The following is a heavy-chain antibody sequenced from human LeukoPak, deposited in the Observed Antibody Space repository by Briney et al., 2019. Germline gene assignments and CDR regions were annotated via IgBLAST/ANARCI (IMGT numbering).Heavy chain of an antibody. D-gene: IGHD5-24*01. J-gene: IGHJ4*02. CDR2: ISSSSSTI. Sequence: PGGPLRLPCAASGFTFSRYSMNWVPRAPGKALERLSYISSSSSTIYYADSVKGRFTISRDNAKNSLYLQMNSLRDEETGVYFCARRDGYNLDYFDYWGQGTLATVSS. CDR1: GFTFSRYS. CDR3: ARRDGYNLDYFDY. V-gene: IGHV3-48*02.